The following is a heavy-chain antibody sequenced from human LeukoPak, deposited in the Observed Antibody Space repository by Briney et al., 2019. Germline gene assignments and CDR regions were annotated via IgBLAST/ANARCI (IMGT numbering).Heavy chain of an antibody. CDR3: AKDNPLDY. Sequence: GGSLRLSCGASGFTFSNYGMLWVRQAPGKGLEWVAFIRYDGNNKLYADSVKGRFTISRDNSKNTLYLHINSLRAEDTAVYYCAKDNPLDYWGQGTLVIVSS. V-gene: IGHV3-30*02. CDR2: IRYDGNNK. CDR1: GFTFSNYG. D-gene: IGHD1-14*01. J-gene: IGHJ4*02.